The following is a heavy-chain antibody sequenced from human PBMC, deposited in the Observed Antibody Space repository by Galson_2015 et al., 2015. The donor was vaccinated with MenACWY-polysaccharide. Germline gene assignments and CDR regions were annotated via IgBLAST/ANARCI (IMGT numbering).Heavy chain of an antibody. CDR3: AKDATDSWGVAARFDH. CDR2: IRSSGANT. J-gene: IGHJ5*02. V-gene: IGHV3-23*01. CDR1: GFTFTSYA. Sequence: SLRLSCAASGFTFTSYAMSWVRQAPGKGLEWVSAIRSSGANTYYADSVKGRFTISRDNSKNTRYLQMNSLRAEDTAVYYCAKDATDSWGVAARFDHCFQGTLVTVSS. D-gene: IGHD3-3*01.